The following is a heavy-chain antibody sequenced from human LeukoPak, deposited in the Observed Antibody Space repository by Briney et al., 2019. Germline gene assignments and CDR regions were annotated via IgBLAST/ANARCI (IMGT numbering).Heavy chain of an antibody. CDR2: IYYSGRT. V-gene: IGHV4-31*03. J-gene: IGHJ5*02. CDR1: GGSVSSGGYY. CDR3: ARGYCSGGSCYWFDP. D-gene: IGHD2-15*01. Sequence: SETLSLTCTVSGGSVSSGGYYWSWIRQHPGEGLEWIGYIYYSGRTYYNTSLKSRVAISVDTSKNQFSLKLSSVTAADTAVYYCARGYCSGGSCYWFDPWGQGTLVTVSS.